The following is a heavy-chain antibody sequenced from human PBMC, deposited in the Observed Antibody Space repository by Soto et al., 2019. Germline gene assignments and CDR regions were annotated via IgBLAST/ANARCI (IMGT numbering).Heavy chain of an antibody. V-gene: IGHV3-23*01. Sequence: GGSLRLSCAASGFTFSSHAMSWVRQAPGKGLEWVSAISGSGGSTYYADSVKGRFTISRDNSKNTLYLQMNSLRAEDTAVYYCARDKREIQPTPAGMDVWGQGTTVTVSS. D-gene: IGHD5-18*01. CDR3: ARDKREIQPTPAGMDV. CDR1: GFTFSSHA. J-gene: IGHJ6*02. CDR2: ISGSGGST.